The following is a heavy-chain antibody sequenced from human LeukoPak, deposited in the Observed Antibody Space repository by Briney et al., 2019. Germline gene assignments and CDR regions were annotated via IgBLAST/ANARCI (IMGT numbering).Heavy chain of an antibody. CDR3: ARDVASRTADY. CDR2: IKEDGSEK. CDR1: GFTFSTYW. V-gene: IGHV3-7*01. J-gene: IGHJ4*02. D-gene: IGHD6-6*01. Sequence: GGSLRLSCAASGFTFSTYWMSWVRQAPGKGLEWVGNIKEDGSEKYYVDSVKSLFTISRDNAKNSLYLQMNNLRTEDTAVYYCARDVASRTADYWGQGTLVTVSS.